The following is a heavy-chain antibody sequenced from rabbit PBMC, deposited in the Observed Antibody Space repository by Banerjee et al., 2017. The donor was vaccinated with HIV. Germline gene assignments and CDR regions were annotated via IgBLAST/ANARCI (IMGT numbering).Heavy chain of an antibody. CDR3: ARGSATMTMVITGYYLYL. Sequence: QEQLGESGGDLVKPGASLTLTCTASGFSFSSSYYMCWVRQAPGKGLEWIACIYGGSSGSTAYASWAKGRFTISKTSSTTVTLQMTSLTAADTATYFCARGSATMTMVITGYYLYLWGPGTLVTVS. V-gene: IGHV1S45*01. J-gene: IGHJ4*01. D-gene: IGHD2-1*01. CDR2: IYGGSSGST. CDR1: GFSFSSSYY.